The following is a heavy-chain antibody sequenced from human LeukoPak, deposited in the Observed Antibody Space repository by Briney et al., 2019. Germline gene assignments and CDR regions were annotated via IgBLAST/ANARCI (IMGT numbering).Heavy chain of an antibody. CDR2: IYHSGST. V-gene: IGHV4-38-2*01. D-gene: IGHD1-1*01. Sequence: PSETLSLTCAVSGYSISSGYYWGWIRQPPGKGLEWIGSIYHSGSTYYNPSLKSRVTISVDTSKNQFSLKLSSVTAADTAVYYCARRQGYDAFDIWGQGTMVTVSS. J-gene: IGHJ3*02. CDR3: ARRQGYDAFDI. CDR1: GYSISSGYY.